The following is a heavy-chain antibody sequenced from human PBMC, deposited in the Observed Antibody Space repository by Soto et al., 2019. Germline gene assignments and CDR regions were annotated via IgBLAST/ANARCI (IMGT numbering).Heavy chain of an antibody. D-gene: IGHD2-15*01. J-gene: IGHJ4*02. CDR3: ARDGGEVVVAAALGY. CDR2: IWSDGSNK. CDR1: GFTFSTYG. V-gene: IGHV3-33*01. Sequence: QVQLVESGGGVVQPGRSLRLSCAASGFTFSTYGMHWVRQAPGKGLEWVAVIWSDGSNKYYADSVKGRFTISRDNSKNTLYLQTNSLRAEDTAVYYCARDGGEVVVAAALGYWGQGILVTVSS.